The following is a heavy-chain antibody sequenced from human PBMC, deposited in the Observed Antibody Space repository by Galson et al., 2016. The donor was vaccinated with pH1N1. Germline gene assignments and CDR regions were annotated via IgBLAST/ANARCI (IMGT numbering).Heavy chain of an antibody. Sequence: SLRLSCAASGFGFSSYAMHWVCQAPGKGLDWVAVISYDGSKQYYADSVKGRFTISRDNSKNTLYLQMNSLRAEDMALYYCVRNWDFDFWGQGTLVTVSS. J-gene: IGHJ4*02. CDR3: VRNWDFDF. V-gene: IGHV3-30*04. CDR1: GFGFSSYA. CDR2: ISYDGSKQ. D-gene: IGHD7-27*01.